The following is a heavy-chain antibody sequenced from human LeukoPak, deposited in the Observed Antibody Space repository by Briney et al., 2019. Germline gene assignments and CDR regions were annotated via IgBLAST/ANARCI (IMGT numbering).Heavy chain of an antibody. Sequence: GRSLRLSCAASVFTFSSNAMHWVRQAPGKGLEWVAVVSDDGRYEYYADSVKGRFTISRDNSKNTLYLQMNSTRDEDTAVYYCAKAEGLRRLPFDPWGHGTLVTVSS. D-gene: IGHD4-23*01. V-gene: IGHV3-30*18. J-gene: IGHJ5*02. CDR3: AKAEGLRRLPFDP. CDR2: VSDDGRYE. CDR1: VFTFSSNA.